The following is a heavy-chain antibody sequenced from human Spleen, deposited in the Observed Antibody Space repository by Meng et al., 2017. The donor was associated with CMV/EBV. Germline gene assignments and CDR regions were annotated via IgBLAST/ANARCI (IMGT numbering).Heavy chain of an antibody. Sequence: ISSSAHYWSWIRQHPGKGLEWIGYIYYSGSTYSNPSLKSRVTISVETSKNQFSLKLSSVTAADTAVYYCARVDIVVVPAATDWYFDLWGRGTLVTVSS. CDR3: ARVDIVVVPAATDWYFDL. J-gene: IGHJ2*01. CDR2: IYYSGST. D-gene: IGHD2-2*03. CDR1: ISSSAHY. V-gene: IGHV4-31*02.